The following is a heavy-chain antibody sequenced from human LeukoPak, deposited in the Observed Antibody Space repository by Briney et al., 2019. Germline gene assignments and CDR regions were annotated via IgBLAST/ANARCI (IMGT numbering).Heavy chain of an antibody. CDR2: IYYSGST. D-gene: IGHD6-19*01. CDR1: GGSISSYY. V-gene: IGHV4-59*12. Sequence: PSETLSLTCTVSGGSISSYYWSWIRQPPGKGLEWIGYIYYSGSTNYNPSLKSRVTISVDTSKNQFSLKLSSVTAADTAVYYCASSGWYEGGVYWGQGTLVTVSS. J-gene: IGHJ4*02. CDR3: ASSGWYEGGVY.